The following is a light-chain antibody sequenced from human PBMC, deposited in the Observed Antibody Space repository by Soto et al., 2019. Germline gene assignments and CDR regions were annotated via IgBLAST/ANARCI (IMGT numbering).Light chain of an antibody. V-gene: IGKV3-20*01. CDR1: QSVSSSY. CDR2: GAS. CDR3: QQYGGSPLT. J-gene: IGKJ4*01. Sequence: EIVMTQSPATLSVSPGERATLSCRASQSVSSSYLAWHQQKPGQAPRLLIYGASSRATGIPDRFGGSGSGTDFTLTISRLEPEDFAVYYCQQYGGSPLTFGGGTKVDI.